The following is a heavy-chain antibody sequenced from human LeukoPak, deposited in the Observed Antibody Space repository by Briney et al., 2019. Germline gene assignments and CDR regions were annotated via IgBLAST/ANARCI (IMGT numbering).Heavy chain of an antibody. Sequence: PGGSLRLSCAASGFTFSSYAMSWVRQAPGKGLEWVSAISDRGGDTYYAYSVKGRFTISRDNSKNTPYLQMNSLRAEDTAVYYCAKGSSPLGHFDYWGQGTLVTVSS. CDR2: ISDRGGDT. CDR3: AKGSSPLGHFDY. D-gene: IGHD6-13*01. J-gene: IGHJ4*02. CDR1: GFTFSSYA. V-gene: IGHV3-23*01.